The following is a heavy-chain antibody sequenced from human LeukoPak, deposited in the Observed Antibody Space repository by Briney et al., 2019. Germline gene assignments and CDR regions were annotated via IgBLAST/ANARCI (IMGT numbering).Heavy chain of an antibody. CDR1: GFTFSSYA. J-gene: IGHJ4*02. CDR3: AKDLTYYDSRGFDY. V-gene: IGHV3-23*01. D-gene: IGHD3-22*01. Sequence: GGSLRLSCAASGFTFSSYAMSWVRQAPGKGLEWVSAISRSGGSTYYADSVKGRFTIFRDNSKNTLYLQMNSLRAEDTAVYYCAKDLTYYDSRGFDYWGQGTLDTVSS. CDR2: ISRSGGST.